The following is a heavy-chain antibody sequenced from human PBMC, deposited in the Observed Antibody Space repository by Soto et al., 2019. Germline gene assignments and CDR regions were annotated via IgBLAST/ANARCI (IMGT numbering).Heavy chain of an antibody. V-gene: IGHV4-4*07. CDR2: IYTRGST. CDR3: ARDLVGIVATDETYGMDV. Sequence: SETLSLTCTVSGGSISSYYWSWIRQPAGKGLEWIGRIYTRGSTNYNPSLKSRVTMSVDTSKNQFSLKLSSVTAADTAVYYCARDLVGIVATDETYGMDVWGQGTTVTVSS. CDR1: GGSISSYY. J-gene: IGHJ6*02. D-gene: IGHD5-12*01.